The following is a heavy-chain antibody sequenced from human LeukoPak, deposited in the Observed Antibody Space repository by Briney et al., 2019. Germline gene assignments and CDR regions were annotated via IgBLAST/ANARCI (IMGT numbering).Heavy chain of an antibody. Sequence: ASVKVSCKASGGTFSSYAISWVRQAPGQELEWMGGIIPIFGTANYAQKFQGRVTITTDESTSTAYMELSSLRSEDTAVYYCARGSGPIGYYYMDVWGKGTTVTVSS. J-gene: IGHJ6*03. V-gene: IGHV1-69*05. CDR1: GGTFSSYA. D-gene: IGHD6-19*01. CDR3: ARGSGPIGYYYMDV. CDR2: IIPIFGTA.